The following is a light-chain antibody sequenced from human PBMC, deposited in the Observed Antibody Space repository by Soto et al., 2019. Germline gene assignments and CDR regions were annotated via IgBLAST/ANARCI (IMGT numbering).Light chain of an antibody. V-gene: IGKV1-9*01. Sequence: IPLTQSPSYLSASVGDRVTITCRASQDIRSSLVWYQQKPGKAPKILMNAASTLLPGVPSRFSGSGSGTDVTLTISSLQPEDVLTYYCQQQNNYAPFTFGQGTKVEI. CDR3: QQQNNYAPFT. CDR1: QDIRSS. CDR2: AAS. J-gene: IGKJ3*01.